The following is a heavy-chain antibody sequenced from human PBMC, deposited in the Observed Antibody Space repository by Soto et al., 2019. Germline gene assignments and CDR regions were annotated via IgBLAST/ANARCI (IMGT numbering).Heavy chain of an antibody. V-gene: IGHV3-74*01. CDR3: AIQDCTNDVCLEAAVTVGGALEY. CDR1: GFTFSKYW. CDR2: ISGDGTTT. D-gene: IGHD2-8*01. Sequence: EVQLVESGGGLVQPGKALRLSCAASGFTFSKYWMHWVRQAPGKGPVWVSYISGDGTTTEYADSVKGRFTISRDNAKNTLYLQMDSRRVEDTAVYYCAIQDCTNDVCLEAAVTVGGALEYWGQGAQVTVTS. J-gene: IGHJ4*02.